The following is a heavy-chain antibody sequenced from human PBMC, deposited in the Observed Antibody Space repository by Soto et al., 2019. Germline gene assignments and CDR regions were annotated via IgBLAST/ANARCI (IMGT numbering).Heavy chain of an antibody. CDR2: ISSSGSTI. V-gene: IGHV3-11*01. CDR1: GFTFSDYY. Sequence: PGGSLRLSCAASGFTFSDYYMSWIRQAPGKGLEWVSYISSSGSTIYYADSVKGRFTISRDNAKNSLYLQMNSLRAEDTAVYYCARDRCSGGSCYSKSAHYGMDVWGQGTTVTVSS. CDR3: ARDRCSGGSCYSKSAHYGMDV. J-gene: IGHJ6*02. D-gene: IGHD2-15*01.